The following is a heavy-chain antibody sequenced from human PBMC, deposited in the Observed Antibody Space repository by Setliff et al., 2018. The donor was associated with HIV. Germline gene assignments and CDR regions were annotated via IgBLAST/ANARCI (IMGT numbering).Heavy chain of an antibody. V-gene: IGHV4-34*01. CDR1: DGSFSGYY. J-gene: IGHJ6*02. Sequence: SETLSLTCAVYDGSFSGYYWIWIRQPPGKGLEWIGEITHSGSTNYNPSLKSRVTISVDTSKNQFSLKLTSVTAADTAVYYCARENSSWYWAYYYYGMDVWGQGTTVTVSS. D-gene: IGHD6-13*01. CDR3: ARENSSWYWAYYYYGMDV. CDR2: ITHSGST.